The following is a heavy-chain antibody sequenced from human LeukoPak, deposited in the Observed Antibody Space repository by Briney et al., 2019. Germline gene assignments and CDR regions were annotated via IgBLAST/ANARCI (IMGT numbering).Heavy chain of an antibody. Sequence: GGSLRLSCAASGFTFSSYWMHWVRQAPGKGLVWVSRINSDGSSTSYADSVKGRFTISRDNAKNSLYLQMNSLRAEDTAVYYCARDRLRGIGSGSYDAFDIWGQGTMVTVSS. CDR3: ARDRLRGIGSGSYDAFDI. CDR1: GFTFSSYW. CDR2: INSDGSST. D-gene: IGHD3-10*01. V-gene: IGHV3-74*01. J-gene: IGHJ3*02.